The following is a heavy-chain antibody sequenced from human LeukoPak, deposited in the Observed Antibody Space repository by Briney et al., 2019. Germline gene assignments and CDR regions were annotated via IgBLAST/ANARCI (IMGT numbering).Heavy chain of an antibody. V-gene: IGHV3-74*01. CDR3: ARGLRPAIAVAHSSNCFDY. D-gene: IGHD6-19*01. J-gene: IGHJ4*02. Sequence: GGSLRLSCAASGFTFSSYWMHWVRHAPGKGLVWVSRIISDGSSTNYADSVKGRFTISRDNAKNTRHLQMNSLRAEDTAVYYCARGLRPAIAVAHSSNCFDYWGQGTLVIVSS. CDR2: IISDGSST. CDR1: GFTFSSYW.